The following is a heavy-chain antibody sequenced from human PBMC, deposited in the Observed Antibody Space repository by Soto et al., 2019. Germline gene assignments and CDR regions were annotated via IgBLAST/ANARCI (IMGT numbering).Heavy chain of an antibody. D-gene: IGHD3-22*01. CDR3: AAHDSGGYYAEY. V-gene: IGHV4-39*01. Sequence: QLQLQESGPGLVKPSETLSLTCTVSGDSVTISDYYWGWIRQPPGKGLEWIGSIHYSGSTYYNPSLKGRVTISGDTSKKQFSLKLTSVPAADAAVYYCAAHDSGGYYAEYWGQGTLVTVSA. CDR2: IHYSGST. CDR1: GDSVTISDYY. J-gene: IGHJ4*02.